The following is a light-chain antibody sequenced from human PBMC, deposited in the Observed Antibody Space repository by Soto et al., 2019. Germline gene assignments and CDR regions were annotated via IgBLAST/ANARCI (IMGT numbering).Light chain of an antibody. CDR1: ETVATN. CDR3: QQYFEWPPMT. J-gene: IGKJ1*01. CDR2: GAS. Sequence: EVVMTQSPATLSVSPGERATLSCRASETVATNLAWYQQKPGQAPRLLISGASTRAAGISDRFRGSGSGTEFTLTIISLLSEDSAIYYCQQYFEWPPMTFGQGTKVEI. V-gene: IGKV3-15*01.